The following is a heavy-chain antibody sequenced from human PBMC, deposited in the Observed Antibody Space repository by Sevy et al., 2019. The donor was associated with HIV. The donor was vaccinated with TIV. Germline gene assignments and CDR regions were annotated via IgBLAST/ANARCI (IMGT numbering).Heavy chain of an antibody. Sequence: SETLSLTCTVSGGSISSGDYYWSWIRQPPGKGLEWIGYIYYSGSSYYHPSLKSRVYISVDTSKNQFSLKLRSVTAADTAVYYCGRRADDSNGYSFDYWGQGTLVTVSS. V-gene: IGHV4-30-4*01. CDR2: IYYSGSS. CDR3: GRRADDSNGYSFDY. CDR1: GGSISSGDYY. D-gene: IGHD3-22*01. J-gene: IGHJ4*02.